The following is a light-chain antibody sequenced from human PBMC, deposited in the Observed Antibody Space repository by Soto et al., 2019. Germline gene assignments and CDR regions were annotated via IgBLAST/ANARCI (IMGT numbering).Light chain of an antibody. V-gene: IGKV3-20*01. CDR3: QQYGSSPAT. Sequence: EIVLTQSPGTLSLSPGERATLSCRASQSVSSSYLAWYQQKPGQAPRLLIYGASSRATGIPDRFSGSGSGTGFTLTISRLEPEEFAVYYCQQYGSSPATFGGGTKVEIK. CDR2: GAS. CDR1: QSVSSSY. J-gene: IGKJ4*01.